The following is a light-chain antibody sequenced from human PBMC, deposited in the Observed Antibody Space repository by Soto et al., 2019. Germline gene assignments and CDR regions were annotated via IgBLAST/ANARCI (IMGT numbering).Light chain of an antibody. CDR2: DVS. V-gene: IGLV2-14*01. CDR1: SSDVGGYNY. Sequence: QSALTQPASLSGSPGQSITISCTGTSSDVGGYNYVSWYQQHPGKAPKLMIYDVSNRPSGVSNRFSGSKSSNTASLTISGLQAEDEADYYCSSYTSSSTLYVFGTGTKLTVL. J-gene: IGLJ1*01. CDR3: SSYTSSSTLYV.